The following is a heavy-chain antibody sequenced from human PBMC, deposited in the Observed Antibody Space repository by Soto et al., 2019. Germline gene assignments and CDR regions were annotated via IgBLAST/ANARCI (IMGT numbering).Heavy chain of an antibody. Sequence: GGSLRLSCAASGFTFSSYGMHWVRQAPGKGLEWVTVIWSDGSNKYYADSVKGRFTISRDNSKNTLYLQMNSLRAEDTAVYYCARGVQHYCYSMDVWGQGTTVTSP. CDR1: GFTFSSYG. CDR2: IWSDGSNK. D-gene: IGHD1-1*01. J-gene: IGHJ6*02. CDR3: ARGVQHYCYSMDV. V-gene: IGHV3-33*01.